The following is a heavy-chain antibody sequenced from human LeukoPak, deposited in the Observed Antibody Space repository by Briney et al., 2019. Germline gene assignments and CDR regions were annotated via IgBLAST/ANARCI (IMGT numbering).Heavy chain of an antibody. D-gene: IGHD2-2*02. V-gene: IGHV4-59*01. Sequence: PSETLSLTCTVSGGSISSYYWSWIRQPPGKGLEWIGYIYYSGSTNYNPSLKSRVTISVDTSKNQFSLKLSSVTAADTAVYYCAGVTPEFLEVPVAIKNPRGLATGGKGTLVTVSS. CDR3: AGVTPEFLEVPVAIKNPRGLAT. J-gene: IGHJ4*02. CDR2: IYYSGST. CDR1: GGSISSYY.